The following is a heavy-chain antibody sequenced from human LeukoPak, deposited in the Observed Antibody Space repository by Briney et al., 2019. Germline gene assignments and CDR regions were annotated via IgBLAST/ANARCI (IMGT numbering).Heavy chain of an antibody. J-gene: IGHJ4*02. Sequence: PSETLSLTCTVSGGSIRSGNYYWNWIRQPAGKGLEWIGRIYTSGSANYNPSLKSRVTISVDTSKNQFSLKLSSVTAADTAMYYCARGTLYSGWSYYFDYWGQGSQVTVSS. CDR1: GGSIRSGNYY. CDR3: ARGTLYSGWSYYFDY. V-gene: IGHV4-61*02. D-gene: IGHD6-19*01. CDR2: IYTSGSA.